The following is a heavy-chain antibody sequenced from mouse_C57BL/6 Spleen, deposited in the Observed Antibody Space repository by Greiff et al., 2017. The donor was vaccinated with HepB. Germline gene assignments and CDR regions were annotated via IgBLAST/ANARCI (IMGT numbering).Heavy chain of an antibody. Sequence: EVQLQQSGGGLVQPGGSMKLSCAASGFTFSDAWMDWVRQSPEKGLEWVAEIRNKANNHATYYAESVKGRFTISRDDSKSSVYLQMNSLRAEDTGIYYCTRSPLVGSSYGYWGQGTTLTVSS. J-gene: IGHJ2*01. D-gene: IGHD1-1*01. CDR1: GFTFSDAW. CDR3: TRSPLVGSSYGY. V-gene: IGHV6-6*01. CDR2: IRNKANNHAT.